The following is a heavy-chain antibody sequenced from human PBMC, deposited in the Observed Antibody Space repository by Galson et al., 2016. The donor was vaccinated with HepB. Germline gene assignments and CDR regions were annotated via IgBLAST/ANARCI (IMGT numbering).Heavy chain of an antibody. CDR1: GFTVSSNY. D-gene: IGHD4-17*01. CDR2: IYSGGTT. Sequence: SLRLSCAASGFTVSSNYMTWVRQAPGKGLEYVSVIYSGGTTYYADSVKGRFTISRANSKNTLFLQMNTLRAEETAVYYCARGVYGDHGWFDYWGQGTLVTVSS. J-gene: IGHJ4*02. CDR3: ARGVYGDHGWFDY. V-gene: IGHV3-66*02.